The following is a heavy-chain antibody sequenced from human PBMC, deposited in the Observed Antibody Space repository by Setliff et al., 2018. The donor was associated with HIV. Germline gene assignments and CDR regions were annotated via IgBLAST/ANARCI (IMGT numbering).Heavy chain of an antibody. CDR3: ASRGGLEYSSSRFYYSYYMDV. CDR2: IKHEGSEK. J-gene: IGHJ6*03. Sequence: PGGSLRLSCAASGFNFNIFWMSWVRQAPGKGLDWVANIKHEGSEKHYVDSVRGRFSISRDNAKNSVYLQMNSLRAEDTAVYYCASRGGLEYSSSRFYYSYYMDVWGKGTTVTVSS. V-gene: IGHV3-7*03. CDR1: GFNFNIFW. D-gene: IGHD6-6*01.